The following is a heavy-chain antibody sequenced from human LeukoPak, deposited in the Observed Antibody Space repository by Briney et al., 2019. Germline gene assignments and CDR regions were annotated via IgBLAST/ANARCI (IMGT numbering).Heavy chain of an antibody. CDR1: GFTFSSYA. CDR2: ISGSGGST. D-gene: IGHD3-22*01. V-gene: IGHV3-23*01. Sequence: GGSLRLSCAASGFTFSSYAMNGVRQAPGKGLEWVSTISGSGGSTYYADSVKGRFTISRDNSKNTLYLQMNSLRAEDTAVYYCAKRRDSSGYHLDYWGQGTLVTVSS. J-gene: IGHJ4*02. CDR3: AKRRDSSGYHLDY.